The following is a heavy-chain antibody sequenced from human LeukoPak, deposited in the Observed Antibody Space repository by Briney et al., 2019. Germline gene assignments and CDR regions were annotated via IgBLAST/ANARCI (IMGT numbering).Heavy chain of an antibody. J-gene: IGHJ2*01. CDR3: AKALNYWYFDL. CDR1: GFTFSSYD. V-gene: IGHV3-23*01. CDR2: SGGDGGST. Sequence: GGSLRLSCAASGFTFSSYDMSWVCQAPGKELEWVSASGGDGGSTYADSVKGRFTISRDSSKNTLYLQMNSLRAEDTATYYCAKALNYWYFDLWGRGNLVTVSS.